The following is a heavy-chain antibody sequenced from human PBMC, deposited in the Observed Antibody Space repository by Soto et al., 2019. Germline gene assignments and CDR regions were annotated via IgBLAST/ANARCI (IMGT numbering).Heavy chain of an antibody. CDR1: GYTFTSYA. CDR3: ARGSSSWYPHIRFDP. V-gene: IGHV1-3*01. J-gene: IGHJ5*02. CDR2: INAGNGNT. D-gene: IGHD6-13*01. Sequence: QVQLVQSGAEVKKPGASVKVSCKASGYTFTSYAMHWVRQAPGQRLEWMGWINAGNGNTKYSQKLQGRVTITRDTAASTAYMELSSLRSEDTAVYYCARGSSSWYPHIRFDPWGQGTLVTVSS.